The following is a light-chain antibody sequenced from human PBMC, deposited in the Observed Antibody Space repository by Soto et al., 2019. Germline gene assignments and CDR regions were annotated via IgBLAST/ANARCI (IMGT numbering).Light chain of an antibody. V-gene: IGKV1-9*01. CDR2: VTS. Sequence: IPMTQSPSSLSASVGDRVTLTWRAGQGMSSYLAWYQQKPGKATKLLIYVTSTLQTGVPSRFSGSRSGADFTLTISSLQPEDSATYYCQQLSIYPLTFGGGTKVDI. CDR3: QQLSIYPLT. CDR1: QGMSSY. J-gene: IGKJ4*01.